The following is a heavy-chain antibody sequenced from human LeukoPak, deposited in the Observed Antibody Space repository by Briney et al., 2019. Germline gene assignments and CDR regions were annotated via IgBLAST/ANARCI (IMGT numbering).Heavy chain of an antibody. CDR2: ISWNSDII. Sequence: GRSLRLSCAASGFKFDNYAMHWVRQAPGKGLEWVSSISWNSDIIAYADSVKGRFTISRDNAKNSLYLQMNSLRAEDTALYYCAKDYSAVAGNPPDYWGQGTLVTVSS. CDR1: GFKFDNYA. CDR3: AKDYSAVAGNPPDY. D-gene: IGHD6-19*01. V-gene: IGHV3-9*01. J-gene: IGHJ4*02.